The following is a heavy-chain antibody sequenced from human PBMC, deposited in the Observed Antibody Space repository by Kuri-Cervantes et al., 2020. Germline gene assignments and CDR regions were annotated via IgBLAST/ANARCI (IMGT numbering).Heavy chain of an antibody. V-gene: IGHV4-30-4*08. CDR3: ARRTWGNYYFDY. D-gene: IGHD3-16*01. Sequence: SCTVSGGSISSSSYYWGWIRQPPGKGLEWIGYIYYSGSTYYNPSLKSRVTISLDTSKNQFSLKLSSVTAADTAVYYCARRTWGNYYFDYWGQGTLVTVSS. CDR2: IYYSGST. CDR1: GGSISSSSYY. J-gene: IGHJ4*02.